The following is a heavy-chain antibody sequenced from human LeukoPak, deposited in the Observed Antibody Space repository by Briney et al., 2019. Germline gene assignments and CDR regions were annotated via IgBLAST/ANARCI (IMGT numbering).Heavy chain of an antibody. CDR1: GYTFTGYY. D-gene: IGHD4-17*01. CDR2: INPNSGGT. V-gene: IGHV1-2*02. CDR3: ARDLGPRGTVTTPDY. Sequence: ASVKVSCKASGYTFTGYYIHWVRQAPGQGLEWMGWINPNSGGTNYAQKFQGRVTMTRDTSISTAYMELSRLRSDDTAVYYCARDLGPRGTVTTPDYWGQGTLVTVSS. J-gene: IGHJ4*02.